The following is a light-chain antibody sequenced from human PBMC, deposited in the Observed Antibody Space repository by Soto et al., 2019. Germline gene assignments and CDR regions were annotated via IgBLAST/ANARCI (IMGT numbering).Light chain of an antibody. CDR2: DAS. J-gene: IGKJ1*01. V-gene: IGKV3D-20*01. Sequence: EIVLTQSPATLSLSPGERATLSCGASQSVSNNYLAWYQQKPGLAPRLLIYDASSRVTGIPDRFSGSGSGTYFTLTISRLEPEDFAVYYYHHYGSSSGFGQGTKVEIK. CDR1: QSVSNNY. CDR3: HHYGSSSG.